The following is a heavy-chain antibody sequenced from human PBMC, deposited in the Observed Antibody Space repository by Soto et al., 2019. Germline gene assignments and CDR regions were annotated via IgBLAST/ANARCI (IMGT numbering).Heavy chain of an antibody. J-gene: IGHJ6*02. Sequence: QVQLVESGGGVVHPGRSLRLSCAASGFDFNSYAMHWVRQAPGKGLEWVALISYDGSNTEYADSVKGRFTISRDNYKNTLYLHVNSLRDEDTAVYHCWKDKTSSDYYYYGMDVWGQGTTVTVSS. CDR1: GFDFNSYA. CDR3: WKDKTSSDYYYYGMDV. CDR2: ISYDGSNT. V-gene: IGHV3-30*18. D-gene: IGHD2-2*01.